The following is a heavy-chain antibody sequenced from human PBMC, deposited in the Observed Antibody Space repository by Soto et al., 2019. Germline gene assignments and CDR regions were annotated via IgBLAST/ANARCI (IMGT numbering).Heavy chain of an antibody. CDR2: IYYSGST. J-gene: IGHJ2*01. CDR1: VGSISSSSYY. D-gene: IGHD3-3*01. Sequence: QLQLQESGPGLVKPSETLSLTCTVSVGSISSSSYYWGWIRQPPGKGLEWIGSIYYSGSTYYNPSLKSRVTISVDTPKNQFSLKLSSVTAADTAVYYCARLGGVDSTIFGVVPYWYFDLWGRGTLVTVSS. V-gene: IGHV4-39*01. CDR3: ARLGGVDSTIFGVVPYWYFDL.